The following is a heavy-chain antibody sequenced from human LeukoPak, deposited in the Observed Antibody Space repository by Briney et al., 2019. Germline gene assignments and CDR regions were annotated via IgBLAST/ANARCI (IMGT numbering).Heavy chain of an antibody. CDR3: AKDWLYYYYYMDV. V-gene: IGHV3-23*01. CDR2: ISGSGGST. CDR1: GFTFSSYS. Sequence: GGSLRLSCAVSGFTFSSYSMNWVRQAPGKGLEWVSAISGSGGSTYYADSVKGRFTISRDNSKNTLYLQMNSLRAEDTAVYYCAKDWLYYYYYMDVWGKGTTVTISS. D-gene: IGHD5-12*01. J-gene: IGHJ6*03.